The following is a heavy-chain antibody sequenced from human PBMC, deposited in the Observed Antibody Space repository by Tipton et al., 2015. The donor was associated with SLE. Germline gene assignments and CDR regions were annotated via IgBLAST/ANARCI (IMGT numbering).Heavy chain of an antibody. D-gene: IGHD2-15*01. CDR2: IYYSGST. J-gene: IGHJ2*01. CDR1: GGSISSGGYY. V-gene: IGHV4-31*03. Sequence: TLSLTCTVSGGSISSGGYYWSWIRQHPGKGLEWIGYIYYSGSTYYNPSLKSRVTISIDTSKNQFSLKLSSVTAADTAVYYCARDRYCGAGSCFDWYFDLWGRGTLVTVSS. CDR3: ARDRYCGAGSCFDWYFDL.